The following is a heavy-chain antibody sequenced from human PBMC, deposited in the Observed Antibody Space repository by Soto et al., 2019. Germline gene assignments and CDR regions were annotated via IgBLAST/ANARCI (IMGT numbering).Heavy chain of an antibody. V-gene: IGHV4-34*01. CDR1: GGSFIGYY. J-gene: IGHJ6*03. CDR2: INHSGST. Sequence: QVQLQQWGAGLLKPSETLSLTCVVYGGSFIGYYWSWIRQPPGKGLEWIGEINHSGSTNYNPSLMNRGTISVDPSENQFSLKLSSVTAADTAVYYCARLNVLAAVEWMINRRENNYYYYLDVWGKGTTVTGSS. CDR3: ARLNVLAAVEWMINRRENNYYYYLDV. D-gene: IGHD3-3*02.